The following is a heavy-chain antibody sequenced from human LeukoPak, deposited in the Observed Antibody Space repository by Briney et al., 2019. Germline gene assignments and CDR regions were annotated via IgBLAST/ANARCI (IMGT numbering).Heavy chain of an antibody. CDR2: IWYDGSNK. J-gene: IGHJ3*02. Sequence: PGRSLRLSCAASGFTFSSYGMHWVRQAPGKGLEWVAVIWYDGSNKYYADSVKGRFTISRDNSKNTLYLQMNSLSAEDTAVYYCAKDTLDAFDIWGQGTMVTVSS. CDR3: AKDTLDAFDI. CDR1: GFTFSSYG. V-gene: IGHV3-33*06.